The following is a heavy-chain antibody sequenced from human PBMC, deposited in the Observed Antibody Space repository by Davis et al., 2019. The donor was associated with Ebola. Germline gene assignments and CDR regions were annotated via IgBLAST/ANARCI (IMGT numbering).Heavy chain of an antibody. V-gene: IGHV4-34*01. CDR3: ARGTPPIMTTVTAYYFDY. CDR2: INHSGST. D-gene: IGHD4-17*01. J-gene: IGHJ4*02. CDR1: GGSISSYY. Sequence: PSETLSLTCTVSGGSISSYYWSWIRQPPGKGLEWIGEINHSGSTNYNPSLKSRVTISVDTSKNQFSLKLSSVTAADTAVYYCARGTPPIMTTVTAYYFDYWGQGTLVTASS.